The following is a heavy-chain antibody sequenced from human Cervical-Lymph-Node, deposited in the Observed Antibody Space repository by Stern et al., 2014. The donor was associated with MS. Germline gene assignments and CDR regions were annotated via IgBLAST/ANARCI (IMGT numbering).Heavy chain of an antibody. CDR1: GFTFSDFF. Sequence: VQLVESGGGLVRPGGSVRISCAASGFTFSDFFMTWVRQAPGKGLEWVSYIIIRSDTIYYADSVKFRFTISRDSARNSLYLQMNIMRAEDTAIYYCSRDSWDAAEGRDYWGQGTLVTVSS. D-gene: IGHD2-15*01. CDR3: SRDSWDAAEGRDY. CDR2: IIIRSDTI. V-gene: IGHV3-11*01. J-gene: IGHJ4*02.